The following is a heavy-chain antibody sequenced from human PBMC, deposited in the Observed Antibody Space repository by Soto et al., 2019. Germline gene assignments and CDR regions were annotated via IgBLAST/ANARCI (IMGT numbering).Heavy chain of an antibody. Sequence: QVQLVESGGGVVQPGRSLRLSCAASGFTFSSYGMHWVRQAPGKGLEWVAVISYDGSNKYYADSVKGRFTISRDNSKNPLELQMNSLRAEDTAVYYWAKDRQWVYYFDYWGQGTLVTVSS. V-gene: IGHV3-30*18. CDR1: GFTFSSYG. CDR3: AKDRQWVYYFDY. D-gene: IGHD2-8*01. CDR2: ISYDGSNK. J-gene: IGHJ4*02.